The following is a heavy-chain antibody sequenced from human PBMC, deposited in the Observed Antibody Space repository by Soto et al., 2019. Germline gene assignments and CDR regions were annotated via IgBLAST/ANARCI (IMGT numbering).Heavy chain of an antibody. V-gene: IGHV4-4*07. CDR3: AREARLRAAAPDK. D-gene: IGHD6-13*01. J-gene: IGHJ4*02. CDR2: IYSSRNT. CDR1: CGSIRSYY. Sequence: AETLALTCLVSCGSIRSYYRSWIRQPAGKGLEWIGRIYSSRNTNYNPSLRSRVTLSVETSKNQFSLKLMSVTAADTAVYYCAREARLRAAAPDKWGQGTLVNVSS.